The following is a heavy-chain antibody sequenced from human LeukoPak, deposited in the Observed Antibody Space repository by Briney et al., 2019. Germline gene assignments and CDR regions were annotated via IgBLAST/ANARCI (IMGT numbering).Heavy chain of an antibody. V-gene: IGHV3-23*01. J-gene: IGHJ4*02. CDR2: ISGSGGST. CDR3: AKDGRTAMVFDY. CDR1: GFTFSSYA. D-gene: IGHD5-18*01. Sequence: GSLRLSCAASGFTFSSYAMSWVRQAPGKGVEWVSAISGSGGSTYYADSVKGRFTISRDNSKNTLYLQMNSLRAEDTAVYYCAKDGRTAMVFDYWGQGTLVTVSS.